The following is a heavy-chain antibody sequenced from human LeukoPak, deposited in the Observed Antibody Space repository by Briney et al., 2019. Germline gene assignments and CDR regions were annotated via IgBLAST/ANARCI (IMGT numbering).Heavy chain of an antibody. CDR1: GFTFTSYA. CDR2: ISGSGGST. J-gene: IGHJ4*02. D-gene: IGHD1-20*01. V-gene: IGHV3-23*01. CDR3: ARIITGTHFDY. Sequence: GGSLRLSCAASGFTFTSYAMSWVRQAPGKGLEWVSVISGSGGSTYYADSVKGRFTISRDNSENTLYLQMNSLRAEDTAVYYCARIITGTHFDYWGQGTLVTVSS.